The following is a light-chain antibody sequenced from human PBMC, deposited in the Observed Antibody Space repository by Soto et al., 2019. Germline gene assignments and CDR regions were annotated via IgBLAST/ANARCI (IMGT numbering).Light chain of an antibody. CDR3: QQRSNWT. Sequence: EILMTQSPATLSVSPGETVTFSCRASRSVSNRLAWYQHKPGQAPRLLISGASNGATGIPPKFSGSGSGTEFTLTVDSLQSDDIAVYYCQQRSNWTFGQGTKVDIK. J-gene: IGKJ1*01. V-gene: IGKV3-15*01. CDR1: RSVSNR. CDR2: GAS.